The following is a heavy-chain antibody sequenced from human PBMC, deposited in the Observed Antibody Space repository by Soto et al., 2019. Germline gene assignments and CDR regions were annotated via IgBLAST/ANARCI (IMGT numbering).Heavy chain of an antibody. J-gene: IGHJ6*02. V-gene: IGHV4-4*02. CDR2: IYHSGST. CDR3: ARAHGDYYYYGMDV. Sequence: SETLSLTCAVSGGSISSSNWWSWVRQPPGKGLEWIGEIYHSGSTNYNPSLKSRVTISVDKSKNQFSLKLSSVTAADTAVYYCARAHGDYYYYGMDVWGQGTTVTVSS. D-gene: IGHD4-17*01. CDR1: GGSISSSNW.